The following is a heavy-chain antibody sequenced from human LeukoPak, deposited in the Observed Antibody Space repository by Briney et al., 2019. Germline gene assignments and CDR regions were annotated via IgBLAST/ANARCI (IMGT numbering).Heavy chain of an antibody. Sequence: GGSLRLSCVASGFRFSGYVMKWVRQAPGKGLEGVSTISMSSSYMYYADSVRGRFTLSRDNDKNSLYLQMTSLRAEDAAVYYCAREDYSSGNPTIDHWGQGTLVTVSS. D-gene: IGHD3-10*01. CDR2: ISMSSSYM. CDR1: GFRFSGYV. CDR3: AREDYSSGNPTIDH. J-gene: IGHJ4*02. V-gene: IGHV3-21*01.